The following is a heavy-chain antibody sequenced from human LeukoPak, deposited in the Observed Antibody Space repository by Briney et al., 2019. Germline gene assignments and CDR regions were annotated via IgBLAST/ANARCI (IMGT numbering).Heavy chain of an antibody. J-gene: IGHJ4*02. D-gene: IGHD2-15*01. Sequence: ASVKVSCKASGYTFTGYYMHWVRQAPGQGLEWMGWINPNSGGTNYAQKFQRRVTMTRDTSISTAYMELSRLRSDDTAVYYCARGGNKYCSGGSCYPFDYWGQGTLVTVSS. CDR1: GYTFTGYY. CDR2: INPNSGGT. CDR3: ARGGNKYCSGGSCYPFDY. V-gene: IGHV1-2*02.